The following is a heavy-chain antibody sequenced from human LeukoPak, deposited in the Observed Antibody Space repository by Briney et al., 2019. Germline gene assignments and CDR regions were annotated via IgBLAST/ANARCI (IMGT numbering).Heavy chain of an antibody. CDR2: INHSGST. Sequence: SETLSLTCAVYGGSFSGYYWSWIRQPPGKGLEWIGEINHSGSTNYNPSLKSRVTISVDTSKNQFSLKLSSVTAADTAVYYCARGSNTSLAYMDVWGKGTTVTVSS. V-gene: IGHV4-34*01. D-gene: IGHD2-2*01. CDR3: ARGSNTSLAYMDV. CDR1: GGSFSGYY. J-gene: IGHJ6*03.